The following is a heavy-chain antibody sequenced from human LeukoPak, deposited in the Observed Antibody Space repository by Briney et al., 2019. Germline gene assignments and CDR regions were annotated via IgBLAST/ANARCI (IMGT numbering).Heavy chain of an antibody. CDR3: AKGYDFWSGYYHDDAFDI. J-gene: IGHJ3*02. V-gene: IGHV3-23*01. CDR2: ISGSGGST. CDR1: GFTFSSYA. Sequence: GGSLRLSCAASGFTFSSYAMSWVRQAPGKGLEWVSAISGSGGSTYYADSVKGRFTISRDNSKNTLYLQMNSLRAEDTAVYYCAKGYDFWSGYYHDDAFDIWGQGTMVTISS. D-gene: IGHD3-3*01.